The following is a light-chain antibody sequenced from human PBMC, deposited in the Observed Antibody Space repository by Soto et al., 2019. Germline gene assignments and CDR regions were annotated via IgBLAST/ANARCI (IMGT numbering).Light chain of an antibody. CDR1: SNNY. V-gene: IGLV2-11*01. CDR3: CSYSGTYTEVV. J-gene: IGLJ2*01. CDR2: DVT. Sequence: QSALTQPRSVSGSPGQSVTISCTGISNNYVSWYQQHPGKVPKVIVYDVTLRPSGVSDRFSGSRSGNTASLAISGLRAEDEADYYCCSYSGTYTEVVSGGGTKLTVL.